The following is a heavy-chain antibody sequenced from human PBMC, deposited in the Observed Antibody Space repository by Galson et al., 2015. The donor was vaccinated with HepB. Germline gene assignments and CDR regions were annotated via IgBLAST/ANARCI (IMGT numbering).Heavy chain of an antibody. CDR3: ARTEDIVVVPAAIWFDP. J-gene: IGHJ5*02. D-gene: IGHD2-2*01. V-gene: IGHV1-2*02. Sequence: SVKVSCKASGYTFTGYYMHWVRQAPGQGLEWMGWINPNSGGTNYAQKFQGRVTMTRDTSISAAYMELSRLRSDDTAVYYCARTEDIVVVPAAIWFDPWGQGTLVTVSS. CDR2: INPNSGGT. CDR1: GYTFTGYY.